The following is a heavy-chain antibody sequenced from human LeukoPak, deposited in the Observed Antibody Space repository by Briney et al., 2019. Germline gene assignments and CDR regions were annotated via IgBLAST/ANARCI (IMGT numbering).Heavy chain of an antibody. CDR2: IYYSGST. CDR3: AKYVSTGWFDP. Sequence: SETLSLTCTVSGGSISSYYWSWIRQPPGKGLEWIGYIYYSGSTNYNPSLKSRVTISVDTSENQFSLKLSSVTAADTAVHYCAKYVSTGWFDPWGQGTLVTVSS. J-gene: IGHJ5*02. CDR1: GGSISSYY. V-gene: IGHV4-59*08. D-gene: IGHD5/OR15-5a*01.